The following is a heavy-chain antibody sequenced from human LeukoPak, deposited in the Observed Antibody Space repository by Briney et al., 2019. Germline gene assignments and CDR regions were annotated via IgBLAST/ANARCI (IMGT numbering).Heavy chain of an antibody. CDR1: GFTFSSFA. D-gene: IGHD4-17*01. CDR2: ISSRHLTT. Sequence: PGGSLRLSCAVSGFTFSSFAMTWVRQAPGKGLEWVLSISSRHLTTYYTDSVKGRFTISRDNSKNTLYLQMNSLRAEDTAVYYCTKDPNGDYVGAFDPWGQGTLVTVSS. J-gene: IGHJ5*02. V-gene: IGHV3-23*01. CDR3: TKDPNGDYVGAFDP.